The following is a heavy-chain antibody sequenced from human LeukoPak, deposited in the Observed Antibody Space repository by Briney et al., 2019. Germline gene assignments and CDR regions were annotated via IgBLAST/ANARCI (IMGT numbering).Heavy chain of an antibody. CDR2: INGDGSRI. Sequence: GGSLRLSCAASVFTFSSYAMSWVRQAPGKGLEWVSRINGDGSRITYADSVKGRFTISRDNAKNTLYLQMNSLRAEDTAVYYSARLKPATGAFDIWGQGTMVTVSS. V-gene: IGHV3-74*01. CDR1: VFTFSSYA. J-gene: IGHJ3*02. CDR3: ARLKPATGAFDI.